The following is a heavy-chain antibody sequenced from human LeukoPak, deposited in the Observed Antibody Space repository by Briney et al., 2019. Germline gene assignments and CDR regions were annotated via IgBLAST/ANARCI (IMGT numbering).Heavy chain of an antibody. CDR3: ASWGIANYYYYMDV. J-gene: IGHJ6*03. V-gene: IGHV1-18*01. CDR1: GYIFTSYG. Sequence: ASVKVSCKASGYIFTSYGISWVRQAPGQGLEWVGWVSVYNGNTISAQKFQDRVVLATDTPTNTAYLDLTNLRYDDTAIYYCASWGIANYYYYMDVWGKGTTVTVSS. CDR2: VSVYNGNT. D-gene: IGHD6-13*01.